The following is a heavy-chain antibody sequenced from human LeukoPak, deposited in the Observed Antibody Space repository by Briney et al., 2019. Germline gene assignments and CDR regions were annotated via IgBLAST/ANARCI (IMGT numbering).Heavy chain of an antibody. Sequence: KPSETLSLTCAVYGGSFSEYDWSWIRQPPGKGLEWIAEINHSGSTNYNPSLKSRVTMSVDTSKTQFSLKLSSVTAADTAVYYCARGPRGLGMAGTFDYWGQGTLVTVSS. J-gene: IGHJ4*02. V-gene: IGHV4-34*01. CDR3: ARGPRGLGMAGTFDY. CDR1: GGSFSEYD. D-gene: IGHD6-19*01. CDR2: INHSGST.